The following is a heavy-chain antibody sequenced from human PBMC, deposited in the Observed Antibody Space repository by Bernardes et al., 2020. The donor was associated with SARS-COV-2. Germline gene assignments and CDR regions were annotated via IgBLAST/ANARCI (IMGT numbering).Heavy chain of an antibody. CDR1: GYTFTKYG. V-gene: IGHV1-18*01. Sequence: ASVKVSCKASGYTFTKYGISWVRQAPGQGLEWMGWISGYNGNTNYAQKFQDRVTMTTDTTTSTAYMDLRSLRADDTAVYYCAKTISPHLPPWYGMDAWGQGTTVTVSS. J-gene: IGHJ6*02. CDR2: ISGYNGNT. CDR3: AKTISPHLPPWYGMDA.